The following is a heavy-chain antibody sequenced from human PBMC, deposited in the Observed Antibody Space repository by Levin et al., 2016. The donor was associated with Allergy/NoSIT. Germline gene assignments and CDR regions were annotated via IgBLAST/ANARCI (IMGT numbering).Heavy chain of an antibody. CDR3: ARAEGVVPAAIIAAAGTIYFQH. J-gene: IGHJ1*01. Sequence: SETLSLTCAVYGGSFSGYYWSWIRQPPGKGLEWIGEINHSGSTNYNPSLKSRVTISVDTSKNQFSLKLSSVTAADTAVYYCARAEGVVPAAIIAAAGTIYFQHWGQGTLVTVSS. CDR2: INHSGST. V-gene: IGHV4-34*01. CDR1: GGSFSGYY. D-gene: IGHD2-2*01.